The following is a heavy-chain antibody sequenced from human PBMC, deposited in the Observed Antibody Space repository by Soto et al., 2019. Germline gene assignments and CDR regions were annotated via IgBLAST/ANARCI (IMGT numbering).Heavy chain of an antibody. CDR3: AADGTAVGRGGADY. Sequence: EVQLVESGGGLVKPGGSLRLSCAASGFTFSSYSMNWVRQAPGKGLEWVSSISSSSAYIHYADSVKGRFTSSRDNGRSSLYLQRSSLRAEDTAVYYCAADGTAVGRGGADYWGQGTLVTVSS. CDR1: GFTFSSYS. J-gene: IGHJ4*02. D-gene: IGHD1-26*01. V-gene: IGHV3-21*01. CDR2: ISSSSAYI.